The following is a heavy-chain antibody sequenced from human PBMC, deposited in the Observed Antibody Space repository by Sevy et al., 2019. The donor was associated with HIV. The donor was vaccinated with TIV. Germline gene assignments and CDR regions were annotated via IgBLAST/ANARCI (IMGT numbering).Heavy chain of an antibody. CDR1: GFTFNRYS. D-gene: IGHD1-1*01. CDR2: ISFDATNK. V-gene: IGHV3-30-3*01. J-gene: IGHJ1*01. CDR3: ALERLSSDVAEYFQN. Sequence: GGSLRLSCAASGFTFNRYSMHWVRQAPGKGLEWVATISFDATNKHYPDSMKGRFTISRDNFQNSLFLQMDRLRPEDTAVYYCALERLSSDVAEYFQNWGQGTLVTVSS.